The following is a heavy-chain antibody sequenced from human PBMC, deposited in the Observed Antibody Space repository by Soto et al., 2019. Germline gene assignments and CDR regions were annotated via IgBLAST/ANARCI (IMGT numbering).Heavy chain of an antibody. CDR3: AREEVRGVIRYFDY. D-gene: IGHD3-10*01. J-gene: IGHJ4*02. V-gene: IGHV4-31*03. Sequence: QVQLQESGPGLVTPSQTLSLTCTVSGGSISSGGYYWSWIRQLPGKGLEWIGYIYYSGSTYYNPSLKSRVTISDDTAKNQFSPKLSSVTAADTAGYFCAREEVRGVIRYFDYWGQGTLVTVSS. CDR1: GGSISSGGYY. CDR2: IYYSGST.